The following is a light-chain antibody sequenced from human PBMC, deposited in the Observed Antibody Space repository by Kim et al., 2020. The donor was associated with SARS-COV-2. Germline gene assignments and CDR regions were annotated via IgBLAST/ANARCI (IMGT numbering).Light chain of an antibody. J-gene: IGLJ2*01. CDR1: VLAKKY. Sequence: SYELTQPSSMSVSPGQTVRITCSGDVLAKKYDRWLQQKPGQAPVLLIYKDSERPSGIPGRFSGSSSGTTVTLTISGAQFEDEADYYCYSAADSSPGHFGGGTQLTVL. CDR2: KDS. V-gene: IGLV3-27*01. CDR3: YSAADSSPGH.